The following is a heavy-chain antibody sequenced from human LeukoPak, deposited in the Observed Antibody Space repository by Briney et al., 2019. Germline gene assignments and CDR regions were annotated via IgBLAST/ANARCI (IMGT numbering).Heavy chain of an antibody. CDR3: ARSGQRIGWFDP. V-gene: IGHV4-39*02. D-gene: IGHD1-26*01. Sequence: SETLSLTCTVSGGSISSSDYYWGWIRQPPGKGLEWIGSIYYSGSTYYNPSLKSRVTISVDTSKNHFSLKLSSVTAADTAAYYCARSGQRIGWFDPWGQGTLVTVSS. J-gene: IGHJ5*02. CDR2: IYYSGST. CDR1: GGSISSSDYY.